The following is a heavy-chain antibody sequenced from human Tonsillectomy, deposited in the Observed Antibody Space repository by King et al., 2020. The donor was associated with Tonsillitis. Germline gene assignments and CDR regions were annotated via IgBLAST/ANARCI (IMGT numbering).Heavy chain of an antibody. D-gene: IGHD2-2*01. Sequence: VQLVESGGGLVQPGRSLTLSCTGSGFTFGDYAMSWVRQAPGKGLEWGGFIRTKAYGETTEYAPSVKGRFTLSRDDSKSIAYLQMSSLKTEDTAVYYCSASASLCDSATCFGYYYYYYMGVWGTGTTVTVSS. J-gene: IGHJ6*03. CDR1: GFTFGDYA. CDR2: IRTKAYGETT. CDR3: SASASLCDSATCFGYYYYYYMGV. V-gene: IGHV3-49*04.